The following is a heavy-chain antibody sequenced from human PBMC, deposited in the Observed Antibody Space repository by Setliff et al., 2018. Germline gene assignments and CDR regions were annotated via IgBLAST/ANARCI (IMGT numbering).Heavy chain of an antibody. D-gene: IGHD5-12*01. CDR2: ISDSSFHI. CDR3: ARSEANGGHDPFDI. Sequence: PGGSLRLSCAASGFTFRSYEMNWVRQTPGKGLEWVSYISDSSFHIYYRDSVKGRFTISRDNAKNSLYLQMSSLRADDTAVYYCARSEANGGHDPFDIWGQGTMVTVSS. J-gene: IGHJ3*02. CDR1: GFTFRSYE. V-gene: IGHV3-21*05.